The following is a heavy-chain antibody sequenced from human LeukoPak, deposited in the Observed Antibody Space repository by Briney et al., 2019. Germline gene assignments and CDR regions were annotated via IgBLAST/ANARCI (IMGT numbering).Heavy chain of an antibody. CDR3: AREGYRGDFDY. CDR2: ISSSSSTI. CDR1: GFTFSSYS. D-gene: IGHD1-1*01. V-gene: IGHV3-48*01. Sequence: GGSLRLSCAASGFTFSSYSMNWVRQAPGKGLEWVSYISSSSSTIYYADSVKGRFTISRDNAKNSLYLQMNSLRAEDTAVYYCAREGYRGDFDYWGQGTLVTVSS. J-gene: IGHJ4*02.